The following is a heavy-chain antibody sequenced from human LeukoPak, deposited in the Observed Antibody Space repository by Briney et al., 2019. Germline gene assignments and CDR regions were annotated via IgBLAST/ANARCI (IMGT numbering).Heavy chain of an antibody. Sequence: GGSLRPSCAASGFTFSSYSMNWVRQAPGKGLEWVSSISSSSYIYYADSVKGRFTISRDNAKNSLYLQMNSLRAEDTAVYYCARVLLSGYYPYYFDYWGQGTPVTVSS. CDR2: ISSSSYI. J-gene: IGHJ4*02. D-gene: IGHD3-22*01. V-gene: IGHV3-21*01. CDR3: ARVLLSGYYPYYFDY. CDR1: GFTFSSYS.